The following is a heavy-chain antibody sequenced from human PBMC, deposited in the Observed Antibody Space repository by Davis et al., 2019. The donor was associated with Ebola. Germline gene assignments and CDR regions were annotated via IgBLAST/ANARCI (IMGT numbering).Heavy chain of an antibody. D-gene: IGHD5-12*01. Sequence: SVKVSCKASGGTFSSYAISWVQQAPGQGLEWMGGIIPIFGTANYAQKFQGRVTITADKSTSTAYMELSSLRSDDTAVYYCARDGVATPGSLFDYYYYGMDVWGQGTTVTVSS. CDR2: IIPIFGTA. J-gene: IGHJ6*02. V-gene: IGHV1-69*06. CDR1: GGTFSSYA. CDR3: ARDGVATPGSLFDYYYYGMDV.